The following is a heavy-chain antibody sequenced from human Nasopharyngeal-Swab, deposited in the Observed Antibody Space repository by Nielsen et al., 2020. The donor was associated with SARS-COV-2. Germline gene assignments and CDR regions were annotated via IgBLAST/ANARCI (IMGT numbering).Heavy chain of an antibody. CDR1: GFTFSSYA. V-gene: IGHV3-49*04. Sequence: GESLKISCAASGFTFSSYAMSWVRQAPGKGLEWVGFIRSKAYGGTTEYAASVKGRFTISRDDSKSIAYLQMNSLKTEDTAVYYCVVSIAGDWGQGTLVTVSS. J-gene: IGHJ4*02. CDR3: VVSIAGD. CDR2: IRSKAYGGTT. D-gene: IGHD6-6*01.